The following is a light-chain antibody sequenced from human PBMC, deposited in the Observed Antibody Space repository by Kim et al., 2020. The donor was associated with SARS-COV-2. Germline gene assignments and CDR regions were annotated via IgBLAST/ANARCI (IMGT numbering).Light chain of an antibody. CDR1: QGISSA. CDR2: DAS. CDR3: QQFNSYPT. Sequence: AIQLTQSPSSLSASVGDRVTITCRASQGISSALAWYQQKPGKAPKLLIYDASSLESGVPSRFSDSGSGTDFTLTISSLQPEEFATYYCQQFNSYPTFGGGAKVDIK. V-gene: IGKV1-13*02. J-gene: IGKJ4*01.